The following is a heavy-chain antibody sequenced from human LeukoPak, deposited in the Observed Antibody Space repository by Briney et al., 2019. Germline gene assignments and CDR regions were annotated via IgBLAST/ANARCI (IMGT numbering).Heavy chain of an antibody. J-gene: IGHJ4*02. CDR1: GFTFSRYC. V-gene: IGHV3-7*01. D-gene: IGHD2-15*01. Sequence: GGSLRLSCAASGFTFSRYCMSWVRQAPGKGLEWVANIKQDGSEKYYVDSVKGRFTISRDNAKNSLYLQMNSLRAEDTAVYYCARDGVGVVPAELSSNYYFDYWGQGTLVTVSS. CDR3: ARDGVGVVPAELSSNYYFDY. CDR2: IKQDGSEK.